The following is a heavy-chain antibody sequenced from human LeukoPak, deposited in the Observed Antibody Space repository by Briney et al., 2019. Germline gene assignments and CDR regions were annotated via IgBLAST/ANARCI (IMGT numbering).Heavy chain of an antibody. J-gene: IGHJ4*02. CDR3: ARDSIHLWLRGWFDY. CDR2: ISYDGTNK. Sequence: QPGRSLRLSCAASGFTFSSYAMHWVRQAPGKGLKCVAVISYDGTNKYYADSVKGRFTISRDNSKNTLYLQMNSLRAEDTAVYYCARDSIHLWLRGWFDYWGQGTLVTVSS. CDR1: GFTFSSYA. D-gene: IGHD5-18*01. V-gene: IGHV3-30-3*01.